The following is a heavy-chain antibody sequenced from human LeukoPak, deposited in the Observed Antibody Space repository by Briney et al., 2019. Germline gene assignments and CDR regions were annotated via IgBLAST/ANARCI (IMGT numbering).Heavy chain of an antibody. J-gene: IGHJ3*02. V-gene: IGHV3-30*02. Sequence: GESLKISCAASGFIFSSYGMHWVRQAPDKGLEWVAFIRYDGSRKYYADSVKGRFTISRDNSKNTLYLQMNSLRAEDTAMYYCAKVSLNMVNDAFDIWGQGTMVSVSS. CDR1: GFIFSSYG. CDR3: AKVSLNMVNDAFDI. D-gene: IGHD4/OR15-4a*01. CDR2: IRYDGSRK.